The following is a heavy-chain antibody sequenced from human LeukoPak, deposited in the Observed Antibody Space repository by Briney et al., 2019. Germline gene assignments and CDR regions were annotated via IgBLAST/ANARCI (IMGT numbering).Heavy chain of an antibody. CDR1: GGFISSYY. V-gene: IGHV4-59*12. Sequence: SETLSLTCTASGGFISSYYWSWIRQPPGKGLEWIGYIYYSGSTNYNPSLKSRVTISVDKSKNQFSLKLSSVTAADTAVYYCARGLRYSSSWYENWGQGTLVTVSS. D-gene: IGHD6-13*01. CDR3: ARGLRYSSSWYEN. CDR2: IYYSGST. J-gene: IGHJ4*02.